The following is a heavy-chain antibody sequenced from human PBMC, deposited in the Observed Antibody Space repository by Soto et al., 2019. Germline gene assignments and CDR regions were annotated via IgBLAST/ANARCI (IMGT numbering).Heavy chain of an antibody. CDR2: IYHSGST. Sequence: PSETLSLTCAVSGGSIRSGVYSWSWIRQPPGKGLERIAYIYHSGSTFYNPSHKSRVTISIDSSKNQFSLNLNSVTAADTAVYYCARDGGSYPAHRGQGTLVTVSS. CDR1: GGSIRSGVYS. J-gene: IGHJ4*02. D-gene: IGHD1-26*01. CDR3: ARDGGSYPAH. V-gene: IGHV4-30-2*01.